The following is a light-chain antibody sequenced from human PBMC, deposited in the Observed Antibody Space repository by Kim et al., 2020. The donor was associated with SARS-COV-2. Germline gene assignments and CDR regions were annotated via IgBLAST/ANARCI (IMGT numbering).Light chain of an antibody. Sequence: DIQMTQSPSSLSASVGDRVTITCRTSQNINSHLNWYHQKPGRAPKLLIYAASTLQGGVPSRFSGSGSETDFTLTISSLQPEGFATYFRSPNYISPVNFGPGTKGD. CDR1: QNINSH. J-gene: IGKJ3*01. CDR3: SPNYISPVN. V-gene: IGKV1-39*01. CDR2: AAS.